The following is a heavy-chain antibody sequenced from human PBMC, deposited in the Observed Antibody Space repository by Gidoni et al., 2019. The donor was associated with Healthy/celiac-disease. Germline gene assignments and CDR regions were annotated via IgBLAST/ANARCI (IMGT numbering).Heavy chain of an antibody. D-gene: IGHD6-19*01. CDR2: IRSKANSYAT. Sequence: EVQLVESGGGLVQPGGSLKLFCAASGFPFSGSAIHWVRHASGKGLEWVGRIRSKANSYATAYAASLKGRFTISRDDSKNTAYLQMNSLKTEDTAVYYCTRHWPEQWLVPGEADYYYGMDVWGQGTTVTVSS. CDR3: TRHWPEQWLVPGEADYYYGMDV. J-gene: IGHJ6*02. CDR1: GFPFSGSA. V-gene: IGHV3-73*02.